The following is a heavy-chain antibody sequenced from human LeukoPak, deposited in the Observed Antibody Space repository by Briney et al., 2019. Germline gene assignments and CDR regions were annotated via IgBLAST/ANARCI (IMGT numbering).Heavy chain of an antibody. D-gene: IGHD3-16*01. Sequence: GASVKVSCKASGYTFTGYYMHWVRQAPGQGLEWMGWINPNTGGTNYAQKFQGRVTMTRDTSISTAYMELRSLRSDDTAVYYCARGDDYVYFDYWGQGTLVTVSS. CDR1: GYTFTGYY. J-gene: IGHJ4*02. CDR2: INPNTGGT. V-gene: IGHV1-2*02. CDR3: ARGDDYVYFDY.